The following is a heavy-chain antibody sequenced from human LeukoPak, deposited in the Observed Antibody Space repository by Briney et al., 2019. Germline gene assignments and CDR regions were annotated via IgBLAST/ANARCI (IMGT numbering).Heavy chain of an antibody. CDR2: INPNSGGT. CDR1: GYNFTGYY. D-gene: IGHD3-3*01. J-gene: IGHJ6*02. V-gene: IGHV1-2*02. Sequence: ASVKVSCKASGYNFTGYYMHWVRQAPGQGLEWMGWINPNSGGTNYAQKFQGRVTMTRDTSISTAYMELSRLRSDDTAVYYCASNPSITIFGVVTHSYYGMDVWGQGTTVTVSS. CDR3: ASNPSITIFGVVTHSYYGMDV.